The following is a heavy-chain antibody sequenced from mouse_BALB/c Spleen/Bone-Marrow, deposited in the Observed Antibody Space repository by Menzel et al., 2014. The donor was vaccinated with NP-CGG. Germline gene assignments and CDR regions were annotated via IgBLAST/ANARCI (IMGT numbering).Heavy chain of an antibody. V-gene: IGHV1-80*01. Sequence: QVQLLQSGAELVRPGSSVKISCKASGYAFSAYWMNWVKQRPGQGLEWIGQIYPGDGDTNYNGKFKGKATLTADKSFSAAYMQLSSLTSEDSAVYCCTRATATFDYWGQGTTLTVSS. CDR2: IYPGDGDT. CDR3: TRATATFDY. J-gene: IGHJ2*01. D-gene: IGHD1-2*01. CDR1: GYAFSAYW.